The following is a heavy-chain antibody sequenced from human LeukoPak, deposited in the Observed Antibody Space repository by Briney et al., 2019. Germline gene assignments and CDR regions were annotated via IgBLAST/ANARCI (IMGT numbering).Heavy chain of an antibody. CDR1: GFTFSSYA. J-gene: IGHJ4*02. CDR3: AKRNTVDKGALDY. CDR2: ISDIT. D-gene: IGHD4-17*01. V-gene: IGHV3-23*01. Sequence: GGSLRLSCAASGFTFSSYAMSWVRQAPGKGLEWVSTISDITYYGDSVKGRFTISRDNSKNTLYLQMNSLRAEDTAVYYCAKRNTVDKGALDYWGQGTLVTVSS.